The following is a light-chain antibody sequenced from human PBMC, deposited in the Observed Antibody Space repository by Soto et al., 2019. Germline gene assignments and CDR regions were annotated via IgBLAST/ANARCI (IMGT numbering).Light chain of an antibody. V-gene: IGLV2-14*01. J-gene: IGLJ1*01. CDR2: AVS. CDR1: SSDFGGYNF. Sequence: QSVLTQPASVSGSPGQSITISCTGASSDFGGYNFVSWYQHRPGKAPKLMIYAVSNRPSGVSNRFSGSKSGNTASLTISGLQAEDEADYYCCSYAHSGSFVFGTGNKVTVL. CDR3: CSYAHSGSFV.